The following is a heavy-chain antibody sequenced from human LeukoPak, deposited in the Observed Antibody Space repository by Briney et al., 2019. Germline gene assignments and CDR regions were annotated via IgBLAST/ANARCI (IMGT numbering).Heavy chain of an antibody. D-gene: IGHD2-15*01. V-gene: IGHV3-48*02. Sequence: GGSLRLSCEASGLTFSSYDMNWVGQAPGKGLEGVSYISSSGNLIHYADSVKGRFTMSRDNARNSLYLQMHSLRDEDTAVYYCARQDCSGGSCYSIPFDYWGQGTLVTASS. CDR2: ISSSGNLI. J-gene: IGHJ4*02. CDR1: GLTFSSYD. CDR3: ARQDCSGGSCYSIPFDY.